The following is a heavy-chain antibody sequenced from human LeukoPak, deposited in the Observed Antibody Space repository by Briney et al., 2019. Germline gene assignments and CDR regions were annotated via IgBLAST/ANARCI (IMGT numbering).Heavy chain of an antibody. D-gene: IGHD2-2*01. CDR2: INHSGST. J-gene: IGHJ3*02. CDR3: ARGGYCSSTSCSEPSDAFDI. V-gene: IGHV4-34*01. Sequence: SETLSLTCAVYGGSFSGYYWSWIRQPPGKGLEWIGEINHSGSTNYNPSLKSRVTISVDTSKNQFSLKLSSVTAADTAVYYCARGGYCSSTSCSEPSDAFDIWGQGTMVTVSS. CDR1: GGSFSGYY.